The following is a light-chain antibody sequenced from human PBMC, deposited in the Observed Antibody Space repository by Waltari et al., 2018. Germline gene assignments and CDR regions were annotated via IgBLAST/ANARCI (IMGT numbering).Light chain of an antibody. CDR3: QQSYSTPGT. CDR1: QRISSY. CDR2: AAS. J-gene: IGKJ2*01. V-gene: IGKV1-39*01. Sequence: DIQMTQSPSSLSASVGDRVTITCRASQRISSYLNWYQQNPGKAPKLRIYAASSLQSGVPSRFSGIGSGTDFTLTISSMQPEDFATYYCQQSYSTPGTFGQGTKLEIK.